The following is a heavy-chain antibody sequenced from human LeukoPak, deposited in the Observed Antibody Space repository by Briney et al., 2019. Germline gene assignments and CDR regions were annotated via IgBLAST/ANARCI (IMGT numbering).Heavy chain of an antibody. V-gene: IGHV3-7*01. CDR1: GFTLSTYW. CDR2: IKQDGSEK. Sequence: GGSLRLSCAASGFTLSTYWMSWVRQAPGKGLEWVANIKQDGSEKYYVDSVKGRFTISRDNAKNSLYLQMNSLRAEDTAMYYCARDSAGNDYWGQGTLVTVSS. J-gene: IGHJ4*02. D-gene: IGHD6-13*01. CDR3: ARDSAGNDY.